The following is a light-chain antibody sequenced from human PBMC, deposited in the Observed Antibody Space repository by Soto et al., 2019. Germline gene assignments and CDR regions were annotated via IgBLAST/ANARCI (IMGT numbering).Light chain of an antibody. Sequence: IQRTQSPSSLSASVGDRLTITCGASQSISSYLNWYQRKPGKAPKLLIYAASSLQSGVPSRFSGSGSGTDFTLTISSLQPEEWATDDGQQRYSTARTFGQGTKVNIK. V-gene: IGKV1-39*01. J-gene: IGKJ1*01. CDR1: QSISSY. CDR2: AAS. CDR3: QQRYSTART.